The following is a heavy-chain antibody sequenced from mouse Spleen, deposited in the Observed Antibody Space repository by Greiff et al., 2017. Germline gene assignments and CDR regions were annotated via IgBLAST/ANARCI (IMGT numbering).Heavy chain of an antibody. J-gene: IGHJ1*03. CDR1: GYTFTSYT. CDR3: ARYYYGSSSNWYFDV. V-gene: IGHV1-4*01. Sequence: QVQLQQSGAELARPGASVKMSCKASGYTFTSYTMHWVKQRPGQGLEWIGYINPSSGYTKYNQKFKDKATLTADKSSSTAYMQLSSLTSEDSAVYYCARYYYGSSSNWYFDVWGTGTTVTVSS. CDR2: INPSSGYT. D-gene: IGHD1-1*01.